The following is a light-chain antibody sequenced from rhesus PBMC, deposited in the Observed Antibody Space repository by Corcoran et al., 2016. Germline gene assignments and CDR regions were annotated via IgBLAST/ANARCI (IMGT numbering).Light chain of an antibody. V-gene: IGKV1-36*02. CDR2: AAS. CDR1: QGISDY. CDR3: LQGYSTPYS. J-gene: IGKJ2*01. Sequence: DIQMTQSPSSLSASVGDRVTITCRASQGISDYLSWYQQKPGKAPKRLIYAASSLEIGVPSRFSGSGSGTECTLTISSLQPEDFAAYYCLQGYSTPYSFGQGTKVEIK.